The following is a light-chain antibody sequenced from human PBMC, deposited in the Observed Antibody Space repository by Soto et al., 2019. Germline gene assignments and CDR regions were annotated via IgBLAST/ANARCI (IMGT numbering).Light chain of an antibody. Sequence: EIVLTQSPGTLSLSPGERATLSCRASQSVSSSYLAWYQQKPGQAPRLLIYGASSRATGIPDRFSGSGSGTDFTLTFSRLEHEDFAVYYCQQYGSSPHTFGQGTKLEIK. CDR2: GAS. CDR3: QQYGSSPHT. J-gene: IGKJ2*01. V-gene: IGKV3-20*01. CDR1: QSVSSSY.